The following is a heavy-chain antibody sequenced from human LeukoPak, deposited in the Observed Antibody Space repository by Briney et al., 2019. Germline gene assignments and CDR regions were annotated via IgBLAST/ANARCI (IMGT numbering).Heavy chain of an antibody. CDR1: GGSISLSYYY. J-gene: IGHJ4*02. CDR3: ARGTLYSGWSYYFDY. CDR2: VYYSGTT. D-gene: IGHD6-19*01. Sequence: KTSETLSLTCSVSGGSISLSYYYWGWIRQPPGKALEWIGSVYYSGTTSYNPSLKSRVTISVDMSKNHLSLRLSSVTAADTAMYYCARGTLYSGWSYYFDYWGQGSQVTVSS. V-gene: IGHV4-39*07.